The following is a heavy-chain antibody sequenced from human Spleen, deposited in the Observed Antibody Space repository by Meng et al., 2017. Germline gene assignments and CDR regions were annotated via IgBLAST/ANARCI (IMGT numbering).Heavy chain of an antibody. CDR1: GYTFTQYG. Sequence: QVQLVQSGAALKKPGASVKVSCETSGYTFTQYGMNWVRQAPGQGLEWMGWINTNTGNPTYAQGVIGRFVFSLDTSVSTAYLQISSLKAEDTAVYYCARPSVAGNWYFDLWGRGTLVTVSS. CDR3: ARPSVAGNWYFDL. V-gene: IGHV7-4-1*02. CDR2: INTNTGNP. J-gene: IGHJ2*01. D-gene: IGHD6-19*01.